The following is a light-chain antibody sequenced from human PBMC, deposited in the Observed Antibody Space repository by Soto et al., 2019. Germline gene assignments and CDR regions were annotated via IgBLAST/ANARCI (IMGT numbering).Light chain of an antibody. CDR2: GAS. V-gene: IGKV3D-15*01. Sequence: EIVMTQSPATLSLFPGERATLSCRTSQSVSRKLAWYQQEPGQAPRLLISGASTRATGIPARFSGSGSGTELTLAISSLQSEDFAVYYCQQYNNWPAITFGQGTRLEIK. CDR3: QQYNNWPAIT. J-gene: IGKJ5*01. CDR1: QSVSRK.